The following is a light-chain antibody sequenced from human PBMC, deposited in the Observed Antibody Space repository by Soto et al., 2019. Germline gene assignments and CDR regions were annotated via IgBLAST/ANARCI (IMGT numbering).Light chain of an antibody. CDR3: QQYGSSRWT. CDR1: ESVSSNY. V-gene: IGKV3-20*01. J-gene: IGKJ1*01. CDR2: GAS. Sequence: DIVLTQSPGTLSLSQGEGATLSCRASESVSSNYLAWYQQKPGQAPRLLIYGASSRATGIPHRFSGSGSGTDFTLTISRLEPEDFAVYYCQQYGSSRWTFGQGTKVDIK.